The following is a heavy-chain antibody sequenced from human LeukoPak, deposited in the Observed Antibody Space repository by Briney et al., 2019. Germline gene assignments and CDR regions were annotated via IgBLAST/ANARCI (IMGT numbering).Heavy chain of an antibody. CDR3: ARGDAPAAITYFDY. CDR1: GYTFTSYG. Sequence: GASVKVPCKASGYTFTSYGISWVRQAPGQGLEWMGWISAYNGNTNYAQKLQGRVTMTTDTSTSTAYMELRSLRSDDTAVYYCARGDAPAAITYFDYWGQGTLVTVSS. D-gene: IGHD2-2*02. V-gene: IGHV1-18*01. CDR2: ISAYNGNT. J-gene: IGHJ4*02.